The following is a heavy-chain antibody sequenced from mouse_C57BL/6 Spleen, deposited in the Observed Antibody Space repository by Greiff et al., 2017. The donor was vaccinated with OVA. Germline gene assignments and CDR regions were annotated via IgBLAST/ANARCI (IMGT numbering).Heavy chain of an antibody. CDR3: ARSLYDGYFDY. J-gene: IGHJ2*01. CDR2: ISSGSSTI. V-gene: IGHV5-17*01. D-gene: IGHD2-3*01. Sequence: DVKLVASGGGLVKPGGSLKLSCAASGFTFSDYGMHWVRQAPEKGLEWVAYISSGSSTIYYADTVKGRFTISRDNAKNTLFLQMTSLRSEDTAMYYCARSLYDGYFDYWGQGTTLTVSS. CDR1: GFTFSDYG.